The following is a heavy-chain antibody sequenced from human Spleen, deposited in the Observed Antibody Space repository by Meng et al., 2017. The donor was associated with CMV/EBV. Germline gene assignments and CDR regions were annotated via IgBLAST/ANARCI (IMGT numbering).Heavy chain of an antibody. J-gene: IGHJ4*02. CDR1: EFTFSGYW. V-gene: IGHV3-7*01. D-gene: IGHD3/OR15-3a*01. CDR2: IKQDGGEK. CDR3: ARETHRPFDFWTGVGVLSYFDY. Sequence: GGSLRLSCEASEFTFSGYWMSWVRQAPGKGLEWVANIKQDGGEKHYVDSAKGRFTVSRDNAKNSLFLQMYSLRAEDTAVYYCARETHRPFDFWTGVGVLSYFDYWGQGTLVTVSS.